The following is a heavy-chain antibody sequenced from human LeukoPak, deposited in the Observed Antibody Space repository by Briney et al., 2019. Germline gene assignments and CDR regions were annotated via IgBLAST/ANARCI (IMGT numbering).Heavy chain of an antibody. CDR1: GFTFDDYA. J-gene: IGHJ4*02. V-gene: IGHV3-9*01. Sequence: GGSLRLSCAASGFTFDDYAMHWVRQAPGKGLEWVSGISWNSGSIDYADSVKGRFTISRDNAKNSLYLQMNSLRAEDTALYYCAKDRYYDSSGSYFDYWGQGTLVTVSS. CDR2: ISWNSGSI. CDR3: AKDRYYDSSGSYFDY. D-gene: IGHD3-22*01.